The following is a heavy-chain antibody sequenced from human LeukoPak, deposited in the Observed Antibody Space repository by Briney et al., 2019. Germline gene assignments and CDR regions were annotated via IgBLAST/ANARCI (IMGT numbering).Heavy chain of an antibody. CDR2: ISSSSSYI. D-gene: IGHD2-15*01. V-gene: IGHV3-21*01. Sequence: PSETLSLTCTVSGGSISSGDYYWSWIRQPPGKGLEWVSSISSSSSYIYYADSVKGRFTISRDNAKNSLYLQMNSLRAEDTAVYYCASNPEKYCTFRHGSCYPMGYYYWGQGTLVTVSS. CDR1: GGSISSGDYY. CDR3: ASNPEKYCTFRHGSCYPMGYYY. J-gene: IGHJ4*02.